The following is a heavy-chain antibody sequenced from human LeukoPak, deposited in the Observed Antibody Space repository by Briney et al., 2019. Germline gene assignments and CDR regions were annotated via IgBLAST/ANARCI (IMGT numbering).Heavy chain of an antibody. D-gene: IGHD4-17*01. CDR3: ARGTATVTDY. V-gene: IGHV3-21*01. Sequence: GGSLRPSCAASGFTFSSYSMNWVRQAPGKGLEWVSSISSSSSYIYYADSVKGRFTISRDNAKNSLYLQMNSLRAEDTAVYYCARGTATVTDYWGQGTLVTVSS. CDR2: ISSSSSYI. CDR1: GFTFSSYS. J-gene: IGHJ4*02.